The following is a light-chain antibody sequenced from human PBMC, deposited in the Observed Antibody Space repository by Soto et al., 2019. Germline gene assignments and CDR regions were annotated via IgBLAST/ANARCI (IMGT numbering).Light chain of an antibody. CDR2: EVN. CDR1: SSDVGGYNY. CDR3: VLYMGSGIWV. J-gene: IGLJ3*02. V-gene: IGLV2-8*01. Sequence: QSVLTQPASVSGSPGQSVTISCTGTSSDVGGYNYVSWYQQHPGKAPKLMIYEVNKRPSGVPDRFSGSKSGNTASLTVSGLQAEDEADYYCVLYMGSGIWVFGGGTKVTVL.